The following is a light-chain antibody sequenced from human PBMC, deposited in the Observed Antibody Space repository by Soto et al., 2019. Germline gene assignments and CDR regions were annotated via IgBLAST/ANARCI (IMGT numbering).Light chain of an antibody. CDR2: EVN. Sequence: QPASVSGSPGQSITISCTGTSSDVGSYNLVSWYQQHPGKAPKLMIYEVNKRPSGVSSRFSGSKSGNTASLTISGLQAEDEADYYCCSYAGSSTYVFGTGTRSPS. CDR1: SSDVGSYNL. CDR3: CSYAGSSTYV. J-gene: IGLJ1*01. V-gene: IGLV2-23*02.